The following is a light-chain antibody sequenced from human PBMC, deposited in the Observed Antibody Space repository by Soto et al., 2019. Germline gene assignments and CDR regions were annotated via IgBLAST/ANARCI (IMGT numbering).Light chain of an antibody. CDR1: QSISRG. V-gene: IGKV1-5*03. CDR3: QQFRSYPYT. Sequence: DIQMTQSPSTLSASVGDRVIITCRASQSISRGLAWYQQKPGEAHKLLIYWASSLESGVPSRFSCSGSGTVFTLTLSSLQPDDFATYYSQQFRSYPYTFGQGTKLEIK. J-gene: IGKJ2*01. CDR2: WAS.